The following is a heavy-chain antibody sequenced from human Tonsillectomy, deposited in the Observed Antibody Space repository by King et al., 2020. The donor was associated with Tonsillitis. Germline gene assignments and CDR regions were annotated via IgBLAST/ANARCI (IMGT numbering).Heavy chain of an antibody. CDR1: GGSFSGYY. CDR3: ARTDPCSGGSCSSAPY. V-gene: IGHV4-34*01. J-gene: IGHJ4*02. CDR2: INHSGST. D-gene: IGHD2-15*01. Sequence: VQLQQWGAGLLKPSETLSLTCSVYGGSFSGYYWSWIRQPPGKGLEWIGEINHSGSTNYNPSLKSRVTISVDTSKNQFSLKLSSVTAADTAVYYCARTDPCSGGSCSSAPYWGQGTLVTVSS.